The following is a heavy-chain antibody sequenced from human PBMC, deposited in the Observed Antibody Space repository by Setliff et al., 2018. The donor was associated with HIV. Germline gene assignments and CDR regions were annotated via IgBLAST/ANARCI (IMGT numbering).Heavy chain of an antibody. CDR3: ALVVPAGMGQYMDV. CDR2: IYYSGST. J-gene: IGHJ6*03. V-gene: IGHV4-39*07. D-gene: IGHD2-2*01. Sequence: PSETLSLTCTVSGGSISSSGYYWGWIRQPPGKGLEWIGSIYYSGSTNYNPSLKSRVTISVDTSKNQFSLKLNSVTAADTAVYYCALVVPAGMGQYMDVWGKGTTVTVSS. CDR1: GGSISSSGYY.